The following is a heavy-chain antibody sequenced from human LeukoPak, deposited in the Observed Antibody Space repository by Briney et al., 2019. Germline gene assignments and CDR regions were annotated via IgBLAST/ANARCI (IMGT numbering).Heavy chain of an antibody. J-gene: IGHJ4*02. Sequence: SGPTLVNPTQTLTLTCTFSGLSLSTSGVGVGWIRQPPGKALEWLALIYWDDDKRYSPSVKTRLTITKDTSKNQVVLTMTNMDPVDTATYYCAHSRYTSSWYNPVGDYWGQGTLVTVSS. D-gene: IGHD6-13*01. CDR3: AHSRYTSSWYNPVGDY. CDR1: GLSLSTSGVG. V-gene: IGHV2-5*02. CDR2: IYWDDDK.